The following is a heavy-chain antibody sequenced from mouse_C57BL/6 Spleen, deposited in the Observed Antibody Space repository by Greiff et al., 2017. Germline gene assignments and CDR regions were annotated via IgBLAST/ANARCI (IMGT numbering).Heavy chain of an antibody. D-gene: IGHD2-3*01. V-gene: IGHV1-64*01. CDR3: AGLYDGYYPAY. CDR1: GYTFTSYW. J-gene: IGHJ3*01. CDR2: IHPNSGST. Sequence: QVQLQQPGAELVKPGASVKLSCKASGYTFTSYWMHWVKQRPGQGLEWIGMIHPNSGSTNYNEKFKSKATLTVDKSSSTAYMQLSSLTSEDSAVYYCAGLYDGYYPAYWGQGTLGTVSA.